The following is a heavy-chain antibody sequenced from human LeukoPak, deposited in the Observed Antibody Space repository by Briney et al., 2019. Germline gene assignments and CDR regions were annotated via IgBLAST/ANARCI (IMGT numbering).Heavy chain of an antibody. CDR3: AKLGGQEVYNYYVGV. D-gene: IGHD3-16*01. CDR2: IIDSGDIT. J-gene: IGHJ6*03. Sequence: GGSLRLSCAASGFIFSNFAMSWVRQAPGKGLEGVSGIIDSGDITYYANSVKGRFTISRDNSKNTLYLQMKSLRAEDTAVYYCAKLGGQEVYNYYVGVWGKGTTVAVSS. V-gene: IGHV3-23*01. CDR1: GFIFSNFA.